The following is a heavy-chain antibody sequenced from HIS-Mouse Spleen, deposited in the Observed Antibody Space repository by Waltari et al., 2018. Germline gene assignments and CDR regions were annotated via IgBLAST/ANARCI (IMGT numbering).Heavy chain of an antibody. CDR2: KNPKSGNT. V-gene: IGHV1-8*01. CDR1: GYTFTSYD. CDR3: ARVFVPAYYDFWSGYYDAFDI. Sequence: QVQLVQSGAEVKKPGASVKVSCKASGYTFTSYDINWLRQATGQGLEWMGWKNPKSGNTGYAQKFQGRVTMTRNTSISTAYMELSSLRAEDTTVYYCARVFVPAYYDFWSGYYDAFDIWGQGTMVTVSS. D-gene: IGHD3-3*01. J-gene: IGHJ3*02.